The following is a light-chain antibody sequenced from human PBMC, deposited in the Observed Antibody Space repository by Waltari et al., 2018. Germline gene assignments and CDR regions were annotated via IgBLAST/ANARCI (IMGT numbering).Light chain of an antibody. CDR2: AVN. Sequence: QSALTQPASVSVSPGQSITIPCTGTSSDVGVHNYVSWYQQHPGKAPKPMIYAVNKRPSGVSDRFSGARYGDTASLTISGLQAEDGADYYCSSYTTSNTRVFGGGTKLTVL. CDR1: SSDVGVHNY. CDR3: SSYTTSNTRV. V-gene: IGLV2-14*03. J-gene: IGLJ3*02.